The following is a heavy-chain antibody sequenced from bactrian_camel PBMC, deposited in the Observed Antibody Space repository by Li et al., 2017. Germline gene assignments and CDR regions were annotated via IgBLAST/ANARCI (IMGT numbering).Heavy chain of an antibody. CDR2: ISRDDGP. V-gene: IGHV3S55*01. CDR3: AAGSFLLRRATCYGDNYY. CDR1: ALTFDSQD. Sequence: HVQLVESGGGSVQAGGSLRLSCTASALTFDSQDMGWYRQAPGNKCELVSDISRDDGPYYADSVKGRFTITQTGNTVYLQMNSLKPEDTAVYYCAAGSFLLRRATCYGDNYYWGQGTQVTVS. J-gene: IGHJ4*01. D-gene: IGHD2*01.